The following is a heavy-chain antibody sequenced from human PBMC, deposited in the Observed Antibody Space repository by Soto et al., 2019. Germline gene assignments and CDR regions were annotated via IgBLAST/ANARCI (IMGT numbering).Heavy chain of an antibody. CDR2: ISGGSNDA. J-gene: IGHJ4*02. Sequence: EAQLLESGGGLVQPGGSLVLSCAASGFTFSSYAMSWVRQAPGKGLEWVSSISGGSNDAFYAVSVKGRFTISRDNSRNTLYLQMSSLRADDTAIYYCARSLFLASTDTEPFDYWGQGALVTVSS. D-gene: IGHD3-3*02. CDR3: ARSLFLASTDTEPFDY. V-gene: IGHV3-23*01. CDR1: GFTFSSYA.